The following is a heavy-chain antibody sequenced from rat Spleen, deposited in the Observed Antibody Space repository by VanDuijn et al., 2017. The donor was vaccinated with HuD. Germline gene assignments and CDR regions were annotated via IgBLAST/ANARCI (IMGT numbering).Heavy chain of an antibody. D-gene: IGHD1-1*01. J-gene: IGHJ4*01. V-gene: IGHV4-2*01. CDR2: INKDSRTI. CDR1: GFNFNDYW. Sequence: EVKLVESGGGLVQPGRSLKLSCAASGFNFNDYWMGWVRQAPGKGLEWIGEINKDSRTIKYNPSLKEKFTVSRDNDQNTLYLQMSKLGSEDTAIYYCARAAGYSGVGVMDAWGQGASVTVSS. CDR3: ARAAGYSGVGVMDA.